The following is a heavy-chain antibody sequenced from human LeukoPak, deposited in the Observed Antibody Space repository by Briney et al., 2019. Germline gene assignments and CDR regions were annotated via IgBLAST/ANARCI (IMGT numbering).Heavy chain of an antibody. J-gene: IGHJ4*02. CDR2: IYPGDSDT. V-gene: IGHV5-51*01. CDR3: ARSIAADGSFDF. CDR1: GYHFATYW. D-gene: IGHD6-13*01. Sequence: GESLKISFKGSGYHFATYWIGWVRPMSGKGLEWMGVIYPGDSDTRYRPSFQGQVTISADKSINTAYLQWSSLKASDTATYYCARSIAADGSFDFWGQGTLVTVSS.